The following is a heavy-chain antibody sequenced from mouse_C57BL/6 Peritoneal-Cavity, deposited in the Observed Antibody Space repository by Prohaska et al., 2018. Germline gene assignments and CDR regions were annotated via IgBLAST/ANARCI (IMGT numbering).Heavy chain of an antibody. J-gene: IGHJ4*01. D-gene: IGHD2-3*01. Sequence: QVTLKESGPGILQSSQTLSLTCSFSVFSLSTSVMVVSWILQPSEKGLEWLAHIYWDDDKRYNPALKRRLTISKDTSRNQVFPKITSVDTADTATYYCARDGYLYAMDYWGQGTSVTVSS. CDR2: IYWDDDK. CDR1: VFSLSTSVMV. CDR3: ARDGYLYAMDY. V-gene: IGHV8-12*01.